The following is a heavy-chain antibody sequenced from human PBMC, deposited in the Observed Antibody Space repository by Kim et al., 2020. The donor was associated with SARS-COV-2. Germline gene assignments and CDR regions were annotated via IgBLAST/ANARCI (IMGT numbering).Heavy chain of an antibody. Sequence: GGSLRLSCAASGFTFSSFSMNWVRQAAGKGLEWISYISSSSRTIYYADSVKGRFTSSSDNAKNSLYLQMNSLRAEDTAVYYCAKGRTSLISYWGHGIAVT. CDR3: AKGRTSLISY. J-gene: IGHJ4*01. CDR2: ISSSSRTI. V-gene: IGHV3-48*01. CDR1: GFTFSSFS.